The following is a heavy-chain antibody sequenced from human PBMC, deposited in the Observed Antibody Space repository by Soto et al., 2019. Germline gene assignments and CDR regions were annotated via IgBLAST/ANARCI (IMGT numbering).Heavy chain of an antibody. D-gene: IGHD4-17*01. V-gene: IGHV1-69*08. CDR1: GGTFSSHL. CDR2: IIPEIDRP. CDR3: RREAGSYGGGDY. J-gene: IGHJ4*02. Sequence: QVQLVQSGVEVKKPGSSVKVSCKASGGTFSSHLFSWVRQAPGQGLEWMGRIIPEIDRPHYAQKFQGKVTVTADKRPNTVYMELVSLRSDDTGVYYCRREAGSYGGGDYWGQGTLVTVS.